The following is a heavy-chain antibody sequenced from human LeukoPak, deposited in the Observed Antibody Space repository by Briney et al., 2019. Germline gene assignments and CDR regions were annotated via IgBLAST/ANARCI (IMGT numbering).Heavy chain of an antibody. CDR2: IIPIFGTA. J-gene: IGHJ4*02. CDR3: ASRNYGSGSYYFDY. Sequence: ASVKVSCKASGGTFSSYAISWVRQAPGQGLEWMGGIIPIFGTANYAQKFQGRVTITADESTSTAYMGLSSLRSEDTAVYYCASRNYGSGSYYFDYWGQGTLVTVSS. CDR1: GGTFSSYA. V-gene: IGHV1-69*01. D-gene: IGHD3-10*01.